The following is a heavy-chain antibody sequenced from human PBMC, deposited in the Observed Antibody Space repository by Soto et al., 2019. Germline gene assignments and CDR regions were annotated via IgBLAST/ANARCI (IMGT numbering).Heavy chain of an antibody. CDR2: IYYSGST. V-gene: IGHV4-39*01. J-gene: IGHJ6*02. Sequence: QLQLQESGPGLVKPSETLSLTCTVSGGSISSSSYYWGWIRQPPGKGLEWIGSIYYSGSTYYNPSLKSRVTISVDTSKNQFSLKLSSVTAADTAVYYCARDTAMVTRGMDVWGQGTTVTVSS. D-gene: IGHD5-18*01. CDR3: ARDTAMVTRGMDV. CDR1: GGSISSSSYY.